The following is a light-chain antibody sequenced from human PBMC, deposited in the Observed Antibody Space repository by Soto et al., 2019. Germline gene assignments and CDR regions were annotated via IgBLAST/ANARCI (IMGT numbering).Light chain of an antibody. Sequence: EKALTQSPVTLSLSPGERATLSCRASQSVSSSYLAWYQQKPGQAPRLLIYGASSRATGIPDRFSGSGSGTDFTLTISRLEPEDFAVYYCQQYGSSPWTFGQGTKVDIK. CDR3: QQYGSSPWT. J-gene: IGKJ1*01. V-gene: IGKV3-20*01. CDR2: GAS. CDR1: QSVSSSY.